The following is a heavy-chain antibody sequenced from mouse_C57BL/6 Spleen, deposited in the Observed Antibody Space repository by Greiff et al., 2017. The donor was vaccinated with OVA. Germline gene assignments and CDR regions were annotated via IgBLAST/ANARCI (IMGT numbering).Heavy chain of an antibody. J-gene: IGHJ1*03. Sequence: QVQLQQPGAELVRPGSSVKLSCKASGYTFTSYWMHWVKQRPIQGLEWIGNIDPSDSEPNYNQKFKDKATLTVDKSSSTAYMQRSSLTSEDAAVYYCARFGGYWYFDVWGTGTTVTVSS. V-gene: IGHV1-52*01. CDR1: GYTFTSYW. CDR3: ARFGGYWYFDV. CDR2: IDPSDSEP.